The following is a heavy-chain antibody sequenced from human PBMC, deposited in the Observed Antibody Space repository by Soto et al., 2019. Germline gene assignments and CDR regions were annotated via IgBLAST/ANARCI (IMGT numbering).Heavy chain of an antibody. J-gene: IGHJ1*01. CDR2: IYYSGET. CDR3: ARLDCSATSCYGGFFQH. Sequence: SETLSLTCSVSGDSINTYFWTWIRQPPGKGLEWLGYIYYSGETNFSPSLKSRLTMSIDTYKNQFSLKLGSVTAADTAVYFCARLDCSATSCYGGFFQHWGQGTLVTVSS. D-gene: IGHD2-2*01. CDR1: GDSINTYF. V-gene: IGHV4-59*08.